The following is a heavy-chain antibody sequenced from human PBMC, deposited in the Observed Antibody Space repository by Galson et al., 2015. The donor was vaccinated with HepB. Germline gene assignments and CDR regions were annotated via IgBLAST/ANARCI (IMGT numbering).Heavy chain of an antibody. Sequence: SLRLSCAAPGITFSTYVMSWVRQAPGKGLEWVSSIVGSGESTFYADSVKGRFTISRDNSRNTLYLQMNRLRADDTAIYYCVKTSYCDGGPCFSGYFDSWGQGTLVAVSS. D-gene: IGHD2-21*01. J-gene: IGHJ4*02. V-gene: IGHV3-23*01. CDR2: IVGSGEST. CDR1: GITFSTYV. CDR3: VKTSYCDGGPCFSGYFDS.